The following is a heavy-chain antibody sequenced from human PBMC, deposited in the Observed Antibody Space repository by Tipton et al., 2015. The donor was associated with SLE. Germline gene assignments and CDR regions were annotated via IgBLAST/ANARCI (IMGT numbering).Heavy chain of an antibody. CDR3: ARDLGRRYWFDP. V-gene: IGHV4-61*02. J-gene: IGHJ5*02. Sequence: TLSLTCTISGDSISNGGHFWSWIRQPAGRGLDWIGRIYTSGSTNYNPSLKSRVTMSVGTSKNQFSLTLNSVTAADTAMYYCARDLGRRYWFDPWGQGTLVIVSS. CDR1: GDSISNGGHF. CDR2: IYTSGST.